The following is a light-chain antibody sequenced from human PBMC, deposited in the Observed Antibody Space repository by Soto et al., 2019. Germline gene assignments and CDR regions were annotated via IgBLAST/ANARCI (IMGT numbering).Light chain of an antibody. CDR3: QQYGSSPPYT. J-gene: IGKJ2*01. Sequence: EIVLTQSPGTLSLSPGDRATLSCRASQSVSSRYLAWYQKKPGQAPRLLIYGASSRATGTPDRFSGSGSGTDFTLTISRLEPEDFAVYSCQQYGSSPPYTFGQGTKLEIK. CDR1: QSVSSRY. CDR2: GAS. V-gene: IGKV3-20*01.